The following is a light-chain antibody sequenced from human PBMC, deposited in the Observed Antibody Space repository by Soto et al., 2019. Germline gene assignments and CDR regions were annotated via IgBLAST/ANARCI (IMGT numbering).Light chain of an antibody. Sequence: EIVLTQPPGTLSLSPGERATLSCRASQRISNSYLAWYEQRPGQAPRLVIYGASYRATGIPARFSGSGSGTDLTLIISSLQSEDFAVYYCQQYDNWPPFTFGPGTKVAIK. CDR2: GAS. CDR1: QRISNSY. J-gene: IGKJ3*01. V-gene: IGKV3-15*01. CDR3: QQYDNWPPFT.